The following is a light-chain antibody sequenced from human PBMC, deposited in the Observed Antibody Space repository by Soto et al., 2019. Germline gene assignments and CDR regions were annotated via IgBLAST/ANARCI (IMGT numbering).Light chain of an antibody. J-gene: IGKJ1*01. CDR2: DVS. V-gene: IGKV3-15*01. CDR1: QSVSSK. Sequence: EVVMTQSPATLSVSPGERATLSCRASQSVSSKLGWYQQKPGQAPRPLIYDVSTRATGIPARFSGSGSGTEFTLTISSLQSEDFAVYYCQQYNNWPWTFGQGTKVEIK. CDR3: QQYNNWPWT.